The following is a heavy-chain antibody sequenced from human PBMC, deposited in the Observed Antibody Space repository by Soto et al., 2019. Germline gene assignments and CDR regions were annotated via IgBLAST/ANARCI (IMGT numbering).Heavy chain of an antibody. J-gene: IGHJ4*02. CDR3: AKAHTPGPDTSCADY. CDR2: ISWDGGST. V-gene: IGHV3-43*01. CDR1: GFTFDDYT. Sequence: GESLKISCAASGFTFDDYTMHWVRQAPGKGLEWVSLISWDGGSTYYADSVKGRFTISRDNSKNSLYLQMNSLRTEDTALYYCAKAHTPGPDTSCADYWGQGTLVTVSS. D-gene: IGHD2-2*01.